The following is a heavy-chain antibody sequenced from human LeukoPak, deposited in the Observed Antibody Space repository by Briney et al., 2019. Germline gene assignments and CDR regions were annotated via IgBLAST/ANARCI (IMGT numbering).Heavy chain of an antibody. Sequence: GGSLRLSCAASGFTFSSYSMNWVRQAPGKGLEWVSSISSSSSYIYYADSVKGRFTISRDNAKNSLYLQMNSLRAEDTAVYYCARDLIPTSDYPDAFDIWGQGTMVTVSS. CDR1: GFTFSSYS. CDR3: ARDLIPTSDYPDAFDI. J-gene: IGHJ3*02. CDR2: ISSSSSYI. D-gene: IGHD4-11*01. V-gene: IGHV3-21*01.